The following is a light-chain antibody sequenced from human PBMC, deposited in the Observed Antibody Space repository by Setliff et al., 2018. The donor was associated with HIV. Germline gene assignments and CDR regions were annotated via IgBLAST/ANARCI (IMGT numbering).Light chain of an antibody. CDR3: SSYTSSTTLYV. Sequence: QSALAQPASVSGSPGQSISITCTGTSGDVGRYNYVSWYQQYPGKAPKLIIYGVNSRPSGVSNRFSGSKSGNTASLTISGLQAEDEADYYCSSYTSSTTLYVFGSGTKGNVL. CDR2: GVN. J-gene: IGLJ1*01. CDR1: SGDVGRYNY. V-gene: IGLV2-14*03.